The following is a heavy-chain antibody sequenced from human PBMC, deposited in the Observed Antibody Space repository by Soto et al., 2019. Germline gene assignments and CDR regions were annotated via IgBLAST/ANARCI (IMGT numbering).Heavy chain of an antibody. CDR1: GFTFSIYA. V-gene: IGHV3-30*03. Sequence: QVQLVESGGGVVQPGRSLRVSCAASGFTFSIYAMHWVRQAPGTGLEWVAVISYDGTKTYYADSVKGRFTISRDNSKNTIYLQMNSLRDEDTAVYYCATDRGPRRRSLRAPFDCWGQGTVVPPSP. CDR3: ATDRGPRRRSLRAPFDC. CDR2: ISYDGTKT. J-gene: IGHJ4*02.